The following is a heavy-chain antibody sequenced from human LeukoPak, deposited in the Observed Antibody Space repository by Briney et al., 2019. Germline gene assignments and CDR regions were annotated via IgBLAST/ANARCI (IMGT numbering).Heavy chain of an antibody. CDR3: ARGDFEY. CDR1: GFTVSSNY. CDR2: IFSGGST. Sequence: PGGSLRLSCAASGFTVSSNYMSWVRQAPGRGLEWVSIIFSGGSTYYADSVKGRFTISRDSSRNTAYLQMSSLRAEDTAVYYCARGDFEYWGQGTLVTVSS. V-gene: IGHV3-66*01. J-gene: IGHJ4*02.